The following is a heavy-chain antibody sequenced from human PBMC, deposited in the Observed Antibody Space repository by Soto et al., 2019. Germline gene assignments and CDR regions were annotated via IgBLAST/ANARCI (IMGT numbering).Heavy chain of an antibody. CDR2: ISYDGSNK. CDR3: AKEVSSGYDILPGDLDY. J-gene: IGHJ4*02. Sequence: QVQLVESGGGVVQPGRSLRLSCAASGFTFSSYGMHWVRQAPGKGLEWVAVISYDGSNKYYADSVKGRFTISRDNSKNTLYLQMNSLRAEDTAVYYCAKEVSSGYDILPGDLDYWGQGTLVTVSS. V-gene: IGHV3-30*18. CDR1: GFTFSSYG. D-gene: IGHD3-9*01.